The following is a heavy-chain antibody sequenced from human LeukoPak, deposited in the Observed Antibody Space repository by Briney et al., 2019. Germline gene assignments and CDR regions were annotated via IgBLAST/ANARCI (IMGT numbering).Heavy chain of an antibody. J-gene: IGHJ5*02. CDR3: ARRSGGYFPPTPVWYNWFDP. CDR2: IYPGDSDT. CDR1: GYSFTSYW. V-gene: IGHV5-51*01. D-gene: IGHD1-26*01. Sequence: GESLKISCKGSGYSFTSYWIGWVRQMPGKGLEWMGIIYPGDSDTRYSPSFQGQVTISADKSISTAYLQWSSLKASDTAMYYCARRSGGYFPPTPVWYNWFDPWGQGTLVTVSS.